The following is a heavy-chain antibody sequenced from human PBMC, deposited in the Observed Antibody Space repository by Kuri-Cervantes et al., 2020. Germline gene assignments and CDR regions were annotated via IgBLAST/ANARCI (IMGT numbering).Heavy chain of an antibody. J-gene: IGHJ2*01. CDR3: AKEPSNSSGWLDWYFDL. Sequence: GGSLRLSCAASGFTFSDYYMSWIRQAPGKGLEWVSYISSSGSTIYYADSVKGRFTISRDNAKNSLYLQMNSLRAEDTAVYYCAKEPSNSSGWLDWYFDLWGRGTLVTVSS. CDR1: GFTFSDYY. CDR2: ISSSGSTI. V-gene: IGHV3-11*01. D-gene: IGHD6-19*01.